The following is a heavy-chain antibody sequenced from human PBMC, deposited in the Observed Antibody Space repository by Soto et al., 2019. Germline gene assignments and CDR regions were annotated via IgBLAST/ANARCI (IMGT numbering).Heavy chain of an antibody. J-gene: IGHJ5*02. Sequence: ASVKVSCKASGYTFTSYAMHWVRQAPGQRLEWMGWINAYNGNTKYSQKFQGRVTITRDTSTSTAYMELSSLRSDDTAVYYCARGPYTLPDQFFCGGSCGLQNWFAPWARGTLV. CDR3: ARGPYTLPDQFFCGGSCGLQNWFAP. V-gene: IGHV1-3*01. CDR1: GYTFTSYA. CDR2: INAYNGNT. D-gene: IGHD2-15*01.